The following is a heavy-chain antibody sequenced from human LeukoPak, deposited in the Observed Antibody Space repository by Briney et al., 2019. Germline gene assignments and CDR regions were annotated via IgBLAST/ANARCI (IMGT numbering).Heavy chain of an antibody. J-gene: IGHJ4*02. D-gene: IGHD3-9*01. Sequence: PGGSLRLSCSASGFPFSSYAMHWVRQAPGKGLEYVSAISSNGGSTYYADSVKGRFTISRDNSKNTLYLQMSSLRAEDTAVYYCVKGGYDILTGYYLFDYWGQGTLVTVSS. CDR3: VKGGYDILTGYYLFDY. CDR2: ISSNGGST. V-gene: IGHV3-64D*06. CDR1: GFPFSSYA.